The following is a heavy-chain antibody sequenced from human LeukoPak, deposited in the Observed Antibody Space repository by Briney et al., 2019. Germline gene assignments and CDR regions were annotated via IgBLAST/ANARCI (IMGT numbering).Heavy chain of an antibody. CDR3: AREDYYGSGSYANYYYYYGMDV. Sequence: SVKVSCKASGGTFSSYAISWVRQAPGQGLEWMGRIIPILGIANYAQKFQGRVTITADKSTSTAYMELSSLRSEDTAVYYCAREDYYGSGSYANYYYYYGMDVWGQGTTVTVSS. CDR1: GGTFSSYA. CDR2: IIPILGIA. V-gene: IGHV1-69*04. J-gene: IGHJ6*02. D-gene: IGHD3-10*01.